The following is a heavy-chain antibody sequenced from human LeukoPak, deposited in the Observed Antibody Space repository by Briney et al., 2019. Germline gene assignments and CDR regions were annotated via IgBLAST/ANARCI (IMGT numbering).Heavy chain of an antibody. D-gene: IGHD3-10*01. V-gene: IGHV3-23*01. Sequence: GGSLRLSCAASRFTFSSYGMTWVRQAPGKGLEWVSTISDTGGGTFYADSVKGRFTISRDNSQNTLFLRMNRLRADDTAIYYCAKEMLRGYYYYGMDVWGQGTTVTVSS. CDR3: AKEMLRGYYYYGMDV. J-gene: IGHJ6*02. CDR1: RFTFSSYG. CDR2: ISDTGGGT.